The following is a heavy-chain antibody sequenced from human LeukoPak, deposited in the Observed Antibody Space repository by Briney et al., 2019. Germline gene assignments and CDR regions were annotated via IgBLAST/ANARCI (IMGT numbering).Heavy chain of an antibody. CDR1: GVSISSYY. CDR2: IYYSGST. Sequence: SETLSLTCTVSGVSISSYYWSWIRQPPGKGLEWIGYIYYSGSTNYNPSLKSRVTISVDTSKNQFSLKLSSVTAADTAVYYCARDSDYYYGMDVWGQGTTVTVSS. J-gene: IGHJ6*02. D-gene: IGHD3-10*01. V-gene: IGHV4-59*01. CDR3: ARDSDYYYGMDV.